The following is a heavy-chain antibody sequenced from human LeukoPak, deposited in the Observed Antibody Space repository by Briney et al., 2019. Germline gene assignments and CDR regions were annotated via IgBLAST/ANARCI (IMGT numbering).Heavy chain of an antibody. CDR1: GFSFSNYA. Sequence: GGSLRLSCVSSGFSFSNYAMSWVRQAPGKGLEWVSAISGSGGSTYYADSVKGRFTISRDNSKNTLYLQMNSLRAEDTAVYYCAKDPRTHSSGSNWGQGTLVTVSS. J-gene: IGHJ4*02. CDR3: AKDPRTHSSGSN. D-gene: IGHD6-19*01. V-gene: IGHV3-23*01. CDR2: ISGSGGST.